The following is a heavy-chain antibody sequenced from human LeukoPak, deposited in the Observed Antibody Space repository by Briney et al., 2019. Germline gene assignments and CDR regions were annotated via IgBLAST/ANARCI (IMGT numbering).Heavy chain of an antibody. CDR1: GFTFSSYG. CDR3: VREVRGVTEPMDV. CDR2: IWYDGSSK. V-gene: IGHV3-33*01. D-gene: IGHD3-10*01. Sequence: GRSLRLSCAASGFTFSSYGMHWVRQAPGKGLEWVAVIWYDGSSKYYADSVKGRFTISRDNSKNTLYLQMNSLRAEDTAVYYCVREVRGVTEPMDVWGQGTTVTVSS. J-gene: IGHJ6*02.